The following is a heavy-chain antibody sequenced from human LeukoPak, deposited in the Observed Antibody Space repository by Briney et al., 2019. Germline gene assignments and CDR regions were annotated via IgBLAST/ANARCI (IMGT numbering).Heavy chain of an antibody. D-gene: IGHD1-26*01. J-gene: IGHJ4*02. Sequence: PGGSLKLSWAASGFTFSGSAMHWVRQASGKGLEWVGRIRSKANSYATAYAASVKDRFTISRDDSKNTAYLQMNSLKTEDTAVYYCTSRSVGATGDYWGQGTLVTVSS. V-gene: IGHV3-73*01. CDR2: IRSKANSYAT. CDR1: GFTFSGSA. CDR3: TSRSVGATGDY.